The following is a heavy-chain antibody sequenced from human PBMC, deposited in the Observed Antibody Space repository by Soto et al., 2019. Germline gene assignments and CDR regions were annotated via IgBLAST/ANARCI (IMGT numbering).Heavy chain of an antibody. CDR3: AKGGRQWLVTSDFNY. Sequence: VQLVESGGGVVQPGRSLRLSCAASGFTFSDYAMHWVRQAPGKGLEWVAVVSHDGKNTHYADSVKGRFTISRDSSKNTVSLEMTSLRAADTAVYYCAKGGRQWLVTSDFNYWGPGALVTVSS. J-gene: IGHJ4*02. CDR2: VSHDGKNT. CDR1: GFTFSDYA. V-gene: IGHV3-30*18. D-gene: IGHD6-19*01.